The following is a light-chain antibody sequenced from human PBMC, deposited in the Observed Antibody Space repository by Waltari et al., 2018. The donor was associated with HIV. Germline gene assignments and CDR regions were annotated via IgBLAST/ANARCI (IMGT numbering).Light chain of an antibody. CDR1: SGHSNYD. Sequence: QLVLTQSPSASASLGASVKFTCTLSSGHSNYDIAWHQQQPEKGPRYLMKLNSDCSHSKGDGIPDRFSCSSSGAERYLTISSLQSEDEADYYCQTWDTGIRVFGGGTKLTVL. CDR2: LNSDCSH. V-gene: IGLV4-69*01. CDR3: QTWDTGIRV. J-gene: IGLJ3*02.